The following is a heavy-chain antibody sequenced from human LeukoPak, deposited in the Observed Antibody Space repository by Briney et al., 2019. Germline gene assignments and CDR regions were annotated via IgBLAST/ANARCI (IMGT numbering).Heavy chain of an antibody. CDR3: TTADQDIVVVPAATFLNVYYGMDV. CDR1: GFTFSNAW. CDR2: IKSKTDGGTT. V-gene: IGHV3-15*01. D-gene: IGHD2-2*01. Sequence: GGSLRLSCAASGFTFSNAWMSWVRQAPGKGLEWVGRIKSKTDGGTTDYAAPVKGRFTISRDDSKNTLYLQMNSLKTEDTAVYYCTTADQDIVVVPAATFLNVYYGMDVWGQGTTVTVS. J-gene: IGHJ6*02.